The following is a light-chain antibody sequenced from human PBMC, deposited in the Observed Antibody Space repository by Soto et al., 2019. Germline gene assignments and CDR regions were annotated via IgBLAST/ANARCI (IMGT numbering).Light chain of an antibody. J-gene: IGKJ2*01. Sequence: DIQMTQSPASLSASVGDRVTITCRASQTIRSYLNWYQQKAGAAPKLLIYSASTLQSGVPSRFSGCVFGTQYPLTISSLQPADFAVYYCQRTFITPHTFGQGTKFDIK. CDR1: QTIRSY. CDR2: SAS. CDR3: QRTFITPHT. V-gene: IGKV1-39*01.